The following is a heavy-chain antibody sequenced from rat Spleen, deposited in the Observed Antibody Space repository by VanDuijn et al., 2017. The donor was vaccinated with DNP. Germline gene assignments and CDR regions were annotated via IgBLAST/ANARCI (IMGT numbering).Heavy chain of an antibody. CDR2: ISFDGTET. D-gene: IGHD1-11*01. J-gene: IGHJ4*01. CDR3: TTFEGTNA. V-gene: IGHV5-7*01. Sequence: EVQLVESGGGLVQPGRSLKLSCAASGFTVSDYNLAWVRQAPKKGLEWVTTISFDGTETYYQDSVKGRFTISREDAKSTLYLQMDSLRSEDTATYYCTTFEGTNAWGQGTSVTVSS. CDR1: GFTVSDYN.